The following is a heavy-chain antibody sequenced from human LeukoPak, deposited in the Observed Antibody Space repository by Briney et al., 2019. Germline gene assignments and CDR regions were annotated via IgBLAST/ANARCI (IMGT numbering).Heavy chain of an antibody. CDR2: ISAYNGNT. V-gene: IGHV1-18*01. D-gene: IGHD3-10*01. CDR3: ARGDYYGSGIHNYYYYYMDV. Sequence: GASVNVSCKASGYTFTSYGISWVRQAPGQGLEWMGWISAYNGNTNYAQKLQGRVTMTTDTSTSTAYMELRSLRSDDTAVYYCARGDYYGSGIHNYYYYYMDVWGKGTTVTVSS. CDR1: GYTFTSYG. J-gene: IGHJ6*03.